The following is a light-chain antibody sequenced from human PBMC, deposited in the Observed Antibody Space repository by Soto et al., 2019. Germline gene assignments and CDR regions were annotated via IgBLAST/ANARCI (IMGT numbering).Light chain of an antibody. V-gene: IGLV1-44*01. Sequence: QSVLTQPPSTSGTPGQRVTISCSGSSSNIGSNTVHWYQQIPGTAPKLLIYTNNQRSSGVSDRFSGSKSDTSASLVISGLQSEDEADYYCATWDNGLTGVVFGGGTKDTVL. J-gene: IGLJ2*01. CDR3: ATWDNGLTGVV. CDR2: TNN. CDR1: SSNIGSNT.